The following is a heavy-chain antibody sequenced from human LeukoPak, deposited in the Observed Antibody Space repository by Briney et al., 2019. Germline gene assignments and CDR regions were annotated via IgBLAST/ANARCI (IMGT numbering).Heavy chain of an antibody. CDR2: ISYDGSNK. D-gene: IGHD6-19*01. V-gene: IGHV3-30*18. CDR3: AKAGYSSGWRNFDY. J-gene: IGHJ4*02. Sequence: GGSLRLSCAASGFSFSSFGMHWVRQAPGKGLEWVAVISYDGSNKFYADSVKGRFTISGDNSKNTLYLQMNSLRAEDTAVFYCAKAGYSSGWRNFDYWGQGTLVTVSS. CDR1: GFSFSSFG.